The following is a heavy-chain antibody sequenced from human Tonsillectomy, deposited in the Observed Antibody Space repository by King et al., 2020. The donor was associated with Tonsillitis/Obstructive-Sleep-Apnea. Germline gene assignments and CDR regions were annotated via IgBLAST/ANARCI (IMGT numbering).Heavy chain of an antibody. V-gene: IGHV4-59*01. CDR2: IYYSWST. CDR1: GGSISSYY. D-gene: IGHD3-3*01. Sequence: QLQESGPGLVKPSETLSLTCTVSGGSISSYYWSWIRQPPGKGLEWIGYIYYSWSTNYNPPLKSRVTISVDTSKNQFSLKLSSVTAADTAVYYCARQREYYDFWSGYAGTYYYYYMDVWGKGTAVTVSS. CDR3: ARQREYYDFWSGYAGTYYYYYMDV. J-gene: IGHJ6*03.